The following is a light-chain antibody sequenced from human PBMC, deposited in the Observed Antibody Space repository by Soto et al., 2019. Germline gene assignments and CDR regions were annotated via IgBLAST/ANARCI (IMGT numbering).Light chain of an antibody. Sequence: QSVLTQPPSVSGTPGQRVTISCSGGISNIATNYVHWFQQLPGKSPKVLSNRDNQRPSGFPGRFSGSKSGTSASLAISGLRSEDEAEYYCAAWDDTVRSYVFGTGTKVTVL. CDR1: ISNIATNY. CDR3: AAWDDTVRSYV. CDR2: RDN. V-gene: IGLV1-47*01. J-gene: IGLJ1*01.